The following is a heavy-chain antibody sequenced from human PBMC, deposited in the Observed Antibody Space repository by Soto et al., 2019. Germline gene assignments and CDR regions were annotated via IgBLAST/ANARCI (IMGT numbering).Heavy chain of an antibody. D-gene: IGHD6-19*01. Sequence: QVQLVQSGAEVKKPGSSVKVSCKASGGTFNTYTISWVRQAPGQGLEWMGRIIPILGIAKYAQKFQGRVTITADKSTSTAYMELSSLRSEDTAVYYCAREIAEAGKTSDVFDIWGQGTMVTVSS. V-gene: IGHV1-69*02. CDR3: AREIAEAGKTSDVFDI. CDR2: IIPILGIA. CDR1: GGTFNTYT. J-gene: IGHJ3*02.